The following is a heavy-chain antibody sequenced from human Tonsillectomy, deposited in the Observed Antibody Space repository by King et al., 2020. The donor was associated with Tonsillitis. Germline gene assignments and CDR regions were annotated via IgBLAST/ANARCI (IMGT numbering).Heavy chain of an antibody. Sequence: VQLVESGGGLVQPGGSLRLSCAASGFTFSSYEMNWVRQAPGKGMEWVSYISRSGRTIYYAESVKGRFTISRENAKNSLYLQMNSLRAEDTAVYYCARDSSGWYWGQGTLVTVSS. J-gene: IGHJ4*02. CDR1: GFTFSSYE. CDR2: ISRSGRTI. D-gene: IGHD6-19*01. V-gene: IGHV3-48*03. CDR3: ARDSSGWY.